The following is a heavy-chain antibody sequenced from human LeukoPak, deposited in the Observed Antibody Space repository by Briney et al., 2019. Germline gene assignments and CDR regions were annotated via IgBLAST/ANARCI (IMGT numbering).Heavy chain of an antibody. D-gene: IGHD1-1*01. J-gene: IGHJ6*03. CDR3: ARVVGTTRPIIYYYYYYMDV. V-gene: IGHV4-39*07. CDR2: IYYSGST. CDR1: GGSISSSSYY. Sequence: PSETLSLTCTVSGGSISSSSYYWGWIRQPPGKGLEWIGSIYYSGSTYYNPSLKSRVTISVDTSKNQFSLKLSSVTAADTAVYYCARVVGTTRPIIYYYYYYMDVWGKGTTVTVSS.